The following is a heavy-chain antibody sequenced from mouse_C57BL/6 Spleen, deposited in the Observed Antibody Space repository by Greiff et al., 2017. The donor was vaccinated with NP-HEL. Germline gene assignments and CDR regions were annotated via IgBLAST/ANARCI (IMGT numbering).Heavy chain of an antibody. CDR1: GYTFTDYN. J-gene: IGHJ2*01. Sequence: VQLQQSGPELVKPGASVKIPCKASGYTFTDYNMDWVKQSHGKSLEWIGDINPNNGGTIYNQKFKGKATLTVDKSSSTAYMELRSLTSEDTAVYYCARPAYYGSSPYYFDYWGQGTTLTVSS. V-gene: IGHV1-18*01. CDR2: INPNNGGT. D-gene: IGHD1-1*01. CDR3: ARPAYYGSSPYYFDY.